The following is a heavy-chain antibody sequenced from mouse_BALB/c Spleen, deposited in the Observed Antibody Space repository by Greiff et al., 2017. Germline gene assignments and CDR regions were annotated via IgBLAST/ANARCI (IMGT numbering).Heavy chain of an antibody. Sequence: QVHVKQSGAELVRPGSSVKISCKASGYAFSSYWMNWVKQRPGQGLEWIGQIYPGDGDTNYNGKFKGKATLTADKSSSTAYMQLSSLTSEDSAVYFCARRLTGGFDYWGQGTTLTVSS. CDR3: ARRLTGGFDY. D-gene: IGHD4-1*01. J-gene: IGHJ2*01. CDR2: IYPGDGDT. CDR1: GYAFSSYW. V-gene: IGHV1-80*01.